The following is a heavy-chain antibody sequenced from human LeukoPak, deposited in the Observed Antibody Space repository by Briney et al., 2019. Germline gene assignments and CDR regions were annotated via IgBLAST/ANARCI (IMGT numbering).Heavy chain of an antibody. CDR1: GGSFSGYY. V-gene: IGHV4-34*01. J-gene: IGHJ3*02. CDR2: INHSGST. CDR3: ARRGYYDSSVDPAGAFDI. Sequence: SETLSLTCAVYGGSFSGYYWSWIRQPPGKGLEWIGEINHSGSTNYNPSLKSRVTISVDTSKNQFSLKLSSVTAADTAVYYCARRGYYDSSVDPAGAFDIWGQGTMVTVSS. D-gene: IGHD3-22*01.